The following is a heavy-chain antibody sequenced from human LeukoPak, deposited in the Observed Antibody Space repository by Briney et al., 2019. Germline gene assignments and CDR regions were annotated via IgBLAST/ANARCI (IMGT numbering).Heavy chain of an antibody. CDR2: ISYDGSNK. D-gene: IGHD5-18*01. CDR1: GFTFSSYA. CDR3: AREVDTLTDYYYGMDV. J-gene: IGHJ6*02. Sequence: PGGSLRLSCAASGFTFSSYAMHWVRQAPGEGLEWVAVISYDGSNKYYADSVKGRFTISRDNSKNTLYLQMNSLRAEDTAVYYCAREVDTLTDYYYGMDVWGQGTTVTVSS. V-gene: IGHV3-30-3*01.